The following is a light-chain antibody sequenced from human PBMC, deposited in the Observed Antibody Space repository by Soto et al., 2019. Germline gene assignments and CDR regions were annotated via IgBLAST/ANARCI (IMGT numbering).Light chain of an antibody. J-gene: IGKJ1*01. CDR3: QQYGSSPTWT. CDR2: GAS. V-gene: IGKV3-20*01. CDR1: QSLTSSY. Sequence: EIVLTQFPGTLSLSPGERATLSCRASQSLTSSYLAWYQQKPGQAPRLLIYGASSRATGIPDRFSGSGSGTDFTLTISRLEPEDFAVYYCQQYGSSPTWTFGQGTKVEIK.